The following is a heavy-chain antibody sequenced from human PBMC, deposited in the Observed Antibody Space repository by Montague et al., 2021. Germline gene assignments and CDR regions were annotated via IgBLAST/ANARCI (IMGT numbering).Heavy chain of an antibody. CDR1: GFTFDDYA. D-gene: IGHD2-2*01. J-gene: IGHJ4*02. V-gene: IGHV3-9*01. CDR3: AKDAGIVVVPARHFDY. Sequence: SLRLSCAASGFTFDDYAMHWVRQTPGKGLEWVSGISWNSGSIGYADSVKGRFTISRDNAENSLYLQMNSLRAEDTALYYCAKDAGIVVVPARHFDYWGQGTLVTVSS. CDR2: ISWNSGSI.